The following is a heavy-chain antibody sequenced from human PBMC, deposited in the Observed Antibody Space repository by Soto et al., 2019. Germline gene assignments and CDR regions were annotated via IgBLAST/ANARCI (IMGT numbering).Heavy chain of an antibody. CDR2: IYYSGST. D-gene: IGHD2-2*01. J-gene: IGHJ4*02. CDR3: AREGHQPLYYFDC. V-gene: IGHV4-59*01. CDR1: GGSISSYY. Sequence: SETMSLTCTVSGGSISSYYLSWIRKTTGKGLEWIGHIYYSGSTNYNPSLKSRVTISVDTSKNQFSLKLSSVTAADTAVYYCAREGHQPLYYFDCWGQGTLVTVSS.